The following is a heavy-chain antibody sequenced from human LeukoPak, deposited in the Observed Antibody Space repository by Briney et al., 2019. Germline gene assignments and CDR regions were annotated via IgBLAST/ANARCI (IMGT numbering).Heavy chain of an antibody. Sequence: GGSLRLSCAASGFTFSSYAMSWVRQAPGKGLEWVSAISGSGGSTYYADSVKGRFTISRDNPKNTLYLQMNSLRAEDTAVYHCAKEIYYDSTGPQYWGQGTLVTVSS. CDR3: AKEIYYDSTGPQY. J-gene: IGHJ4*02. CDR1: GFTFSSYA. D-gene: IGHD3-22*01. CDR2: ISGSGGST. V-gene: IGHV3-23*01.